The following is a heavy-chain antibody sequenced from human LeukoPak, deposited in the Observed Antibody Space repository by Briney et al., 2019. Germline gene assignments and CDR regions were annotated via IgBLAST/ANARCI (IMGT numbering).Heavy chain of an antibody. CDR2: ISSSSSTI. CDR1: GFTFSTYS. D-gene: IGHD3-22*01. Sequence: GGSLRLSCVASGFTFSTYSMNWVRQAPGKGLEWVSYISSSSSTIYYVDSVKGRFTISRDNAKNSLYLQMNSLRAEDTAVYYCARGSTYYDSSGQVPFDYWGQGTLVTVSS. V-gene: IGHV3-48*01. CDR3: ARGSTYYDSSGQVPFDY. J-gene: IGHJ4*02.